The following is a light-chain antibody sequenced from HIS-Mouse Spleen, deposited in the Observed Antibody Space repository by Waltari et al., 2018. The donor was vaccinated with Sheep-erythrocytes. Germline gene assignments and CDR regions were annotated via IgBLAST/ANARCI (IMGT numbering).Light chain of an antibody. CDR2: GKN. Sequence: SSELTQDPAVSVALGQTVRITCQGDSLRSYYESWYQQKPGQAPVLVIYGKNNRPSGIPDRFSGSSSGTTASLTITGAQAEDEADYYCNSRDSSGNHLVVFGGGTKLTVL. CDR1: SLRSYY. CDR3: NSRDSSGNHLVV. V-gene: IGLV3-19*01. J-gene: IGLJ2*01.